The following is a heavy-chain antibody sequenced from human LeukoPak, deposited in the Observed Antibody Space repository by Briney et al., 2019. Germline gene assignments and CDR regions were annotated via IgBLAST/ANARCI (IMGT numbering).Heavy chain of an antibody. CDR1: GYTFTGYY. CDR2: ISAYNGNT. Sequence: ASVKVSCKASGYTFTGYYMHWVRQAPGQGLEWMGWISAYNGNTNYAQKLQGRVTMTTDTSTSTAYMELSSLRSEDTAVYYCARDASVGQRHYSGPIRRGIDYYYYYMDVWGKGTTVTISS. J-gene: IGHJ6*03. D-gene: IGHD3-10*01. CDR3: ARDASVGQRHYSGPIRRGIDYYYYYMDV. V-gene: IGHV1-18*04.